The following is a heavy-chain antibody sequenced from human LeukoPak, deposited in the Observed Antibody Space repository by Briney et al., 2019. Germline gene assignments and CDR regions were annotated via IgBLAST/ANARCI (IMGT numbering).Heavy chain of an antibody. D-gene: IGHD3-10*01. CDR1: GFTFSSYE. Sequence: GGSLRLSCAASGFTFSSYEMNWVRQAPGKGLEWVSYISSSGSTIYYADSVKGRFTISRDNAKNSLYLQMNSLRAEDTAVYYCARGGVDTMVRGVIRFDYWGQGTLVTVSS. CDR2: ISSSGSTI. V-gene: IGHV3-48*03. J-gene: IGHJ4*02. CDR3: ARGGVDTMVRGVIRFDY.